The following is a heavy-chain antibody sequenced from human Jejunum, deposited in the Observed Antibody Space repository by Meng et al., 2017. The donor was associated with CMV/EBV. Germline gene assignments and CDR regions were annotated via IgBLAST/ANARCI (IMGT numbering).Heavy chain of an antibody. CDR3: ASGFCGSTTCYREFDY. CDR1: FTSYT. J-gene: IGHJ4*02. Sequence: FTSYTMSWVRQVPEKGLEWVSSISTHSSSISYADSVKGRFTISRDNAKNSLYLQMDSLRAEDTAVYYCASGFCGSTTCYREFDYWGQGTLVTVSS. V-gene: IGHV3-21*01. D-gene: IGHD2-2*01. CDR2: ISTHSSSI.